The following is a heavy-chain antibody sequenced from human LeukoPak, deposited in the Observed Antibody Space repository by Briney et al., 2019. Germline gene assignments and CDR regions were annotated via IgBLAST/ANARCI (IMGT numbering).Heavy chain of an antibody. CDR3: ARQINDILTGSQYYFDY. V-gene: IGHV4-39*01. J-gene: IGHJ4*02. Sequence: PSETLSLTCTVSGGSISSGSYYWGWIRQPPGKGLEWIGSIYYSGSTYYNPSLKSRVTITVDTSKNQFSLKLSSVTAADTAVYYCARQINDILTGSQYYFDYWGQGTLVTVSS. CDR1: GGSISSGSYY. D-gene: IGHD3-9*01. CDR2: IYYSGST.